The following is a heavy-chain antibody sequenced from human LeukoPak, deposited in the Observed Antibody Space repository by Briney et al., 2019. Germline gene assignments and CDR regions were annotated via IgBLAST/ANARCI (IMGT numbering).Heavy chain of an antibody. CDR3: ARSYFDVLTNYYMWLAP. CDR2: INLNSGDT. CDR1: GYTFTDYY. V-gene: IGHV1-2*02. D-gene: IGHD3-9*01. J-gene: IGHJ5*02. Sequence: ASVKVSCMASGYTFTDYYIHWVRQAPGQGLEWMGWINLNSGDTYYAQNFQDRVTMTGDTSISTAYLELSSLRSDDTAVFYCARSYFDVLTNYYMWLAPWGQGTLVTVSS.